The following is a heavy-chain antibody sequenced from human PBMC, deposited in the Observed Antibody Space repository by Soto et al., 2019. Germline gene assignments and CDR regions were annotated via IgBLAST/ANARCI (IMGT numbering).Heavy chain of an antibody. J-gene: IGHJ6*03. CDR3: ARDAMTTGHMDV. V-gene: IGHV1-18*01. D-gene: IGHD2-2*01. CDR2: ISAYSGNT. Sequence: ASVKVSCKASGYTFTSYGISWVRQAPGQGLEWMGWISAYSGNTNYAQKLQGRVTVTTDTSTSTAYMELRSLRSDDTAVYYCARDAMTTGHMDVWGKGTTVTVSS. CDR1: GYTFTSYG.